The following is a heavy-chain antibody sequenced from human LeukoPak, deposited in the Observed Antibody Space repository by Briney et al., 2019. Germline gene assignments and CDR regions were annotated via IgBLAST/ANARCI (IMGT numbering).Heavy chain of an antibody. D-gene: IGHD4-23*01. J-gene: IGHJ6*03. Sequence: SETLSLTCTVSGGSISSSSYYWGWIRQPPGKGLEWIGSIYYSGSTYYNPSLKSRVTVSVDTSKNQFSLKLSSVTAADTAVYYCARVVGGNSPLASYYYYMDVWGKGTTVTVSS. CDR3: ARVVGGNSPLASYYYYMDV. CDR1: GGSISSSSYY. V-gene: IGHV4-39*07. CDR2: IYYSGST.